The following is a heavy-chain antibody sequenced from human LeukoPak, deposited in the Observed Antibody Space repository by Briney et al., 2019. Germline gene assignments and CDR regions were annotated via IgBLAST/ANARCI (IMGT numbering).Heavy chain of an antibody. CDR2: ISGSGGST. CDR3: AKDIRITMIVVVISSFDY. Sequence: PGGSLRLSCAASGFTFSSYWMSWVRQAPGKGLEWASAISGSGGSTYYADSVKGRFTISRDNSKNTLYLQMNSLRAEDTAVYYCAKDIRITMIVVVISSFDYWGQGTLVTISS. J-gene: IGHJ4*02. CDR1: GFTFSSYW. D-gene: IGHD3-22*01. V-gene: IGHV3-23*01.